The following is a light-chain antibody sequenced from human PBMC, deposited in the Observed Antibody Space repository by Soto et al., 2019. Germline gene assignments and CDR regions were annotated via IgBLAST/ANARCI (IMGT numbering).Light chain of an antibody. CDR2: EVS. Sequence: QFVRTPPPSPVGASGEAVTISCTGTSSDVGGYNYVSWYQHPPGKAPKFLIYEVSKRPSGVPDRFSGSKSGNTASLTVSGLQAEDEADYYCSSYAGSNREVFGTGTKVTV. V-gene: IGLV2-8*01. J-gene: IGLJ1*01. CDR3: SSYAGSNREV. CDR1: SSDVGGYNY.